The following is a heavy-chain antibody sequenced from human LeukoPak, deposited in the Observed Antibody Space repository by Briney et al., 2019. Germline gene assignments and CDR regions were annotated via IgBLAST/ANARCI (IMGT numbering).Heavy chain of an antibody. CDR2: INHSGST. CDR3: ARVSLKDIVVVPAANIATAGRNSTASFDY. V-gene: IGHV4-34*01. CDR1: GGSFSGYY. J-gene: IGHJ4*02. D-gene: IGHD2-2*01. Sequence: SETLSLTCAVYGGSFSGYYWSWIRQPPGKGLEWIGEINHSGSTNYNPSLKSRVTISVDTSKNQFSLKLSSVTAADTAVYYCARVSLKDIVVVPAANIATAGRNSTASFDYWGQGTLVTVSS.